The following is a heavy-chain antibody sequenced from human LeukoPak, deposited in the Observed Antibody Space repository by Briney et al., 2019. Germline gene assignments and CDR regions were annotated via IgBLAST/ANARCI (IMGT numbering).Heavy chain of an antibody. J-gene: IGHJ6*03. V-gene: IGHV4-4*07. CDR1: GGSIGSYY. D-gene: IGHD2-2*01. CDR2: IYTSGST. Sequence: SETLSLTCTVSGGSIGSYYWSWIRQPAGKGLEWIGRIYTSGSTNYNPSLKSRVTMSVDTSKNQFSLKLSSVTAADTAVYYCARFGIVVVPAATSYYYYYYMDVWGKGTTVTVSS. CDR3: ARFGIVVVPAATSYYYYYYMDV.